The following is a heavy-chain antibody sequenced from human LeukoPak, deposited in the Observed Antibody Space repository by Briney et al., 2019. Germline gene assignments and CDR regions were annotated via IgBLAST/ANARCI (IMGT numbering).Heavy chain of an antibody. CDR2: ISGSGGST. J-gene: IGHJ4*02. CDR1: GFTFSSYA. Sequence: PGGSLRLSCAASGFTFSSYAMSWVRQAPGKGLEWVSAISGSGGSTYYADSVKGRFTISRDNSKNTLYLQMNSLRVEDTAVYYCARDGGWYGGGNFDYWGQGTLVTVSS. D-gene: IGHD6-19*01. V-gene: IGHV3-23*01. CDR3: ARDGGWYGGGNFDY.